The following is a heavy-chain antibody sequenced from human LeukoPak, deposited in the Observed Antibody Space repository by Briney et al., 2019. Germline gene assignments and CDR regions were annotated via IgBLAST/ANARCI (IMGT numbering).Heavy chain of an antibody. CDR3: ARGLAGSGIYYMDV. Sequence: SGGSLRLSCAASGFTFSSYAMHWVRQAPGTGLEWVALISYHGSNEYYADSAKGRFTISRDNCQNTLYLQMNSLRPEDTAVYYCARGLAGSGIYYMDVWGKGTTVTVSS. V-gene: IGHV3-30*04. D-gene: IGHD1-1*01. J-gene: IGHJ6*03. CDR1: GFTFSSYA. CDR2: ISYHGSNE.